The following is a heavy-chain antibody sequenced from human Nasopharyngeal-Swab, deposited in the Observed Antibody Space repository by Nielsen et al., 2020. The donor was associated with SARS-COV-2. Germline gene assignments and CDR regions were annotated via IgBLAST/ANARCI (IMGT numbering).Heavy chain of an antibody. D-gene: IGHD3-22*01. CDR1: GFTFSSYW. J-gene: IGHJ4*02. V-gene: IGHV3-74*01. CDR3: ARERRSGLRYYFDY. Sequence: GESLKISCAASGFTFSSYWMHWVRQAPGKGLVWVSRINEDGSSTSYADSLKGRFTISRDNAKNTLYLQMNSLRAEDTAVYYCARERRSGLRYYFDYWGQGTLVTVSS. CDR2: INEDGSST.